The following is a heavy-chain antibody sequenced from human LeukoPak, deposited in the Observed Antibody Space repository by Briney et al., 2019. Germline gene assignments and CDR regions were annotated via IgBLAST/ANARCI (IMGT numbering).Heavy chain of an antibody. Sequence: TGGSLRLSCAASGFTFRNHWMHWVRQTPGKGLVLVSRISSDGSSTTYADSVKGRFTISRDNAKNTLYLQMNNLRAEDTAMYYCARDQRVTGRPDIDYWGQGTLVIVSS. CDR1: GFTFRNHW. J-gene: IGHJ4*02. CDR2: ISSDGSST. D-gene: IGHD6-6*01. CDR3: ARDQRVTGRPDIDY. V-gene: IGHV3-74*03.